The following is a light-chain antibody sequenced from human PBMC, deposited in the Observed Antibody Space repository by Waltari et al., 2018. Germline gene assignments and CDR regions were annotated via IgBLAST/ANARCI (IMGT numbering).Light chain of an antibody. CDR3: QTADSGGVHVV. CDR2: KDI. Sequence: SSDLTRPPSMSVSPGQTARIPCSADVFARHNGYWYQQKPGQAPLLVIHKDIERPSGIPERFSGSSSQTTVTLTIAGVQAEDEAVYYCQTADSGGVHVVFGGGTKLTVL. J-gene: IGLJ2*01. CDR1: VFARHN. V-gene: IGLV3-25*03.